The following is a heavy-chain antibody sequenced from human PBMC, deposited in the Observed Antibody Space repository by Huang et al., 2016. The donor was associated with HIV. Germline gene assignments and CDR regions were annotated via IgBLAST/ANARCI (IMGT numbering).Heavy chain of an antibody. CDR1: GGSFSNFY. D-gene: IGHD3-22*01. CDR3: ARRGYSYDGIGLPACDP. CDR2: INDTGNT. V-gene: IGHV4-34*02. J-gene: IGHJ5*02. Sequence: QVQLQLWGAGLLKPSETLSLTCAVYGGSFSNFYWGWIRQPPGKGLEVIGEINDTGNTNSDPSLRGRVTMSVNTSKTQFSLQLKSVTVADTAIYYCARRGYSYDGIGLPACDPWGRGTVVTVSS.